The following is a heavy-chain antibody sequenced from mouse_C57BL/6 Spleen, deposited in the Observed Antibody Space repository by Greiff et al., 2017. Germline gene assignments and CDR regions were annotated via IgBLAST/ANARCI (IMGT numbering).Heavy chain of an antibody. V-gene: IGHV1-5*01. J-gene: IGHJ3*01. D-gene: IGHD1-1*01. CDR1: GYTFTSYW. Sequence: VQLQQSGTVLARPGASVKMSCKTSGYTFTSYWMHWVKQRPGQGLEWIGAIYPGNSDTSYNQKFKGKAKLTAVTSASTAYMELSILTNEDSAVYYCTRGDYYGSSPFAYWGQGTLVTVSA. CDR3: TRGDYYGSSPFAY. CDR2: IYPGNSDT.